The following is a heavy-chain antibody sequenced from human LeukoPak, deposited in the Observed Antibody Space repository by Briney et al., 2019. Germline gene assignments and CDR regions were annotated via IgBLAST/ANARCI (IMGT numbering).Heavy chain of an antibody. CDR3: TRDRGTVVPTTIAKMFDP. J-gene: IGHJ5*02. CDR1: GYTLTDSH. V-gene: IGHV1-2*02. Sequence: ASVKVSCTASGYTLTDSHFHWVRQAPGQGLEWLGWINPISGSTVYAQKFQGRVTLTTDTSIGTAYMELPRLTSDDTALYYCTRDRGTVVPTTIAKMFDPWGQGTLVTVSS. CDR2: INPISGST. D-gene: IGHD4/OR15-4a*01.